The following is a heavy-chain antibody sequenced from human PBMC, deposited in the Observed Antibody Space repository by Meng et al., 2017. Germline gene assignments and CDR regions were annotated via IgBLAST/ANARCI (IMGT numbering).Heavy chain of an antibody. CDR1: GFTFSSYS. CDR2: ISSSSSYI. J-gene: IGHJ4*02. Sequence: GGSLRLSCAASGFTFSSYSMNWVRQAPGKGLEWVSSISSSSSYIYYADSVKGRFTISRDNAKNSLYLQMNSLRAEDTAVYYCARDLYSSGSLDHWGQGTLVTVSS. D-gene: IGHD6-19*01. CDR3: ARDLYSSGSLDH. V-gene: IGHV3-21*01.